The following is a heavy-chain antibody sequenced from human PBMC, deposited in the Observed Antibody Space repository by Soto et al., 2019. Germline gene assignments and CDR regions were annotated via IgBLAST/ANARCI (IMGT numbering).Heavy chain of an antibody. CDR2: IYYSGST. V-gene: IGHV4-61*01. D-gene: IGHD3-10*01. CDR3: ARILYGSGSYYPGAFDI. CDR1: GGSVSSGSYY. Sequence: QVQLQESGPGLVKPSETLSLTCTVSGGSVSSGSYYWSWIRQPPGKGLEWIGYIYYSGSTNYNPSLTSRVTISVDTSKNQFSLNLSSVTAADTAVDYCARILYGSGSYYPGAFDIWGQGTMVTVSS. J-gene: IGHJ3*02.